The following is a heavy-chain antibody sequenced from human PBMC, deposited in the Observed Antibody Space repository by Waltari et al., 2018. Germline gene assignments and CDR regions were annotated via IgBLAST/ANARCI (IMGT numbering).Heavy chain of an antibody. CDR3: ARVPYWGVPGAFDI. V-gene: IGHV1-69*05. D-gene: IGHD7-27*01. CDR1: GGTFSSNA. J-gene: IGHJ3*02. Sequence: QVQLVQSGAAVKKPGSSVKVSCKASGGTFSSNAIHWVRLAPGQGLEWMGRFIPIFGTANYAQKFQGRVTITTDESTSTAYMELSSLRSEDTAVYYCARVPYWGVPGAFDIWGQGTMVTVSS. CDR2: FIPIFGTA.